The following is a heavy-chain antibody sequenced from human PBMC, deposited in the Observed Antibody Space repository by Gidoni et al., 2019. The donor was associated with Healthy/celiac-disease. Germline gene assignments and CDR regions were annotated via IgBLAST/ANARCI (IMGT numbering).Heavy chain of an antibody. CDR3: AREMGIAAALDL. CDR2: INHSGST. D-gene: IGHD6-13*01. CDR1: GGAFSAYY. V-gene: IGHV4-34*01. J-gene: IGHJ2*01. Sequence: QVQLQQWGAGLLKPSETLSLTCAVYGGAFSAYYWSWIRQPPGKGREWIGEINHSGSTNYNPSLKSRVTISVDTSKNQFSLKLSSVTAADTAVYYCAREMGIAAALDLWGRGTLVTVSS.